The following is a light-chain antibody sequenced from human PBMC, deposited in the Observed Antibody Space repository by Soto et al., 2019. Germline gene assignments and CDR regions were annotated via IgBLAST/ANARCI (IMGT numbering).Light chain of an antibody. Sequence: EILLTQSPGTLSLSPGERSTLACSSSQSVSSSYLAWYQQKPGQAPRLLIHGASTRATGIPDRFSGGGTGTDFNLNISRVEPEDFAMYYCQQYGRSKRWTFGQGTKVDI. V-gene: IGKV3-20*01. J-gene: IGKJ1*01. CDR3: QQYGRSKRWT. CDR2: GAS. CDR1: QSVSSSY.